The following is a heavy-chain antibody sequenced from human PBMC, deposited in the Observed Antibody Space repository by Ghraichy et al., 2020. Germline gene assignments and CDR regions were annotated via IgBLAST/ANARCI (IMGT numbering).Heavy chain of an antibody. CDR1: GFTFSGSA. D-gene: IGHD4-17*01. J-gene: IGHJ2*01. CDR2: IRSKANSYAT. Sequence: GGSLRLSCAASGFTFSGSAMHWVRQASGKGLEWVGRIRSKANSYATAYAASVKGRFTISRDDSKNTAYLQMNSLKTEDTAVYYCTRHSADDDYGDYVNWYFDLWGRGTLVTVSS. V-gene: IGHV3-73*01. CDR3: TRHSADDDYGDYVNWYFDL.